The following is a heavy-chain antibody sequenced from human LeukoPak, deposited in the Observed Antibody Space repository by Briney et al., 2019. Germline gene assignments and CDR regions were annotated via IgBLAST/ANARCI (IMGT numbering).Heavy chain of an antibody. CDR2: ISSSSSYI. V-gene: IGHV3-21*01. J-gene: IGHJ5*02. CDR3: AREPNYGDSGWFDP. CDR1: GFTFSSYS. Sequence: GGSLRLSCAASGFTFSSYSMNWVRQAPGKGLEWVSSISSSSSYIYYADSVKGRFTISRDNAKNSLYPQMNSLRAEDTAVYYCAREPNYGDSGWFDPWGQGTLVTVSS. D-gene: IGHD4-17*01.